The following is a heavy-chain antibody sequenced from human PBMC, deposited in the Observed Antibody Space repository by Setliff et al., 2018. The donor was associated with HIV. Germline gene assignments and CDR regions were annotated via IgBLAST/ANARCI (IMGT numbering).Heavy chain of an antibody. CDR3: ARSNSGTYLYY. CDR2: MFRTGTS. J-gene: IGHJ4*02. V-gene: IGHV4-34*12. D-gene: IGHD1-26*01. Sequence: ASETLSLTCTVYGGSFSNYYTNWIRQPPGKGLEWIGTMFRTGTSYYNPSLTSRVTISQDMSKNQFSLKLSSVTAADTAVYFCARSNSGTYLYYWGQGTQVTVSS. CDR1: GGSFSNYY.